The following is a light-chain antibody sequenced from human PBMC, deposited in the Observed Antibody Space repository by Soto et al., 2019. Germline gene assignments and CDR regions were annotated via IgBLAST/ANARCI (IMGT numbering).Light chain of an antibody. CDR3: QSYDSSLIYV. V-gene: IGLV1-40*01. CDR1: SSNIGAGYD. Sequence: QPVLTQPPSVSGAPGQRVTISCTGSSSNIGAGYDVHWYQQLPGTVPKLLIYGNSPRPSGVPDRFSGSKSGTSASLAITGLQAEDEADYYCQSYDSSLIYVFGTGTKVTVL. CDR2: GNS. J-gene: IGLJ1*01.